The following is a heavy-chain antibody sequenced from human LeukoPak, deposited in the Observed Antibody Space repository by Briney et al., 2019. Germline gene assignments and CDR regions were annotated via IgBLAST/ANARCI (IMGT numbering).Heavy chain of an antibody. J-gene: IGHJ6*02. CDR2: ISSSGSTI. CDR1: GFTFSDYY. D-gene: IGHD3-3*01. V-gene: IGHV3-11*01. Sequence: GGSLRLYCAASGFTFSDYYMSWIRQAPGKGLEWVSYISSSGSTIYYADSVKGRFTISRDNAKNSLYLQMNSLRAEDTAVYYCARRFLEWLSMDVWGQGTTVTVS. CDR3: ARRFLEWLSMDV.